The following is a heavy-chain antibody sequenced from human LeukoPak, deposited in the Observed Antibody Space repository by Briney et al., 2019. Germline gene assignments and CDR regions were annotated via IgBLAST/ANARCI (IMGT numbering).Heavy chain of an antibody. CDR2: ISSSSSYI. Sequence: PGGSLRLSCAASGFTFSSYSMNWVRQAPGKGLEWVSSISSSSSYIYYADSVKGRFTISRDNSKNTLYLQMNSLRAEDTAVYYCASGSYSGYWGQGTLVTASS. CDR1: GFTFSSYS. V-gene: IGHV3-21*01. CDR3: ASGSYSGY. J-gene: IGHJ4*02. D-gene: IGHD1-26*01.